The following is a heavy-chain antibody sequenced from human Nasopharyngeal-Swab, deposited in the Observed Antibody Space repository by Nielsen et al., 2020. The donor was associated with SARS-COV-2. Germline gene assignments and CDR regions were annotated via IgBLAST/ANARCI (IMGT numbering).Heavy chain of an antibody. Sequence: ASVKVSCKASGYTFTGYYMHWVRQAPGQGLEWMGWINPNSGGTNYAQKFQGRVTMTRDTPISTAYMELSRLRSDDTAVYYCARDDLTAYDAFDIWGQGTMVTVSS. V-gene: IGHV1-2*02. CDR3: ARDDLTAYDAFDI. D-gene: IGHD7-27*01. CDR1: GYTFTGYY. CDR2: INPNSGGT. J-gene: IGHJ3*02.